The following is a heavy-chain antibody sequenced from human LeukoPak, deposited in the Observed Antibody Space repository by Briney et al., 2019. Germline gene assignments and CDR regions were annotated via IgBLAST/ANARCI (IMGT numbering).Heavy chain of an antibody. CDR2: IIPILGIA. CDR3: ASRNSSGYLHVDY. J-gene: IGHJ4*02. D-gene: IGHD3-22*01. V-gene: IGHV1-69*04. Sequence: SVKVSCKASGGTFSSYAISWVRQAPGQGLEWMGRIIPILGIANYAQKFQGRVTITADKSTSTAYMELSSLRSEDTAVYYCASRNSSGYLHVDYWGQGTLVTVSS. CDR1: GGTFSSYA.